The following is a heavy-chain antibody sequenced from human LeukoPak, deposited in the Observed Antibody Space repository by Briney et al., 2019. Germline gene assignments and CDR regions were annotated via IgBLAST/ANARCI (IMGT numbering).Heavy chain of an antibody. Sequence: GGSLRLSCAASGFTFSSYAMSWVRQAPGKGLEWVAFIRYDGSNEYYIDSVKGRFTLSRDNSKNTLYLQMNSLRAEDTAVYYCARDRGSTSSHAFFYYYYGMDVWGQGTTVTVSS. V-gene: IGHV3-30*02. CDR2: IRYDGSNE. CDR1: GFTFSSYA. CDR3: ARDRGSTSSHAFFYYYYGMDV. D-gene: IGHD2-2*01. J-gene: IGHJ6*02.